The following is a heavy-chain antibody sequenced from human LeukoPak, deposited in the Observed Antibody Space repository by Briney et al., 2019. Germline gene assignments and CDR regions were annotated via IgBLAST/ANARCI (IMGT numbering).Heavy chain of an antibody. D-gene: IGHD3-22*01. J-gene: IGHJ3*02. CDR2: INPSGGST. CDR1: GYIFSGYY. CDR3: ARSTYYYDIDGFDI. Sequence: ASVKVSCKVSGYIFSGYYMHWVRQAPGQGLEWMGIINPSGGSTTYAQKFQDRVTMTRDMPTSTVYMELSSLRAEDTAVYYCARSTYYYDIDGFDIWGQGTMVIVSS. V-gene: IGHV1-46*01.